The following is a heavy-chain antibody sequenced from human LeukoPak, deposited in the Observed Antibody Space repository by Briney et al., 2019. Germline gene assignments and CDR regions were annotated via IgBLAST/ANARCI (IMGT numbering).Heavy chain of an antibody. V-gene: IGHV4-30-4*01. J-gene: IGHJ5*02. D-gene: IGHD4-17*01. CDR2: IYYSGTT. CDR3: ARDRGYGDKNWFDP. CDR1: GGSISSGDYY. Sequence: SQTLSLTCTVSGGSISSGDYYWSWIRQPPGKGLEWIGYIYYSGTTYYNPSLKSRVTMSVDTSKNQFSLKLSSVTAADTAVYYCARDRGYGDKNWFDPWGQGTLVTVSS.